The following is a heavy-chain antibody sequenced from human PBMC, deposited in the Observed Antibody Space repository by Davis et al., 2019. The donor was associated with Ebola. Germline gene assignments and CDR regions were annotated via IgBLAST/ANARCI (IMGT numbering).Heavy chain of an antibody. V-gene: IGHV1-18*01. CDR1: GYTFTSYG. CDR2: ISAYTGNT. D-gene: IGHD6-19*01. J-gene: IGHJ4*02. Sequence: ASVKVSCKASGYTFTSYGISWVRQAPGQGLEWMGWISAYTGNTNYAQKLQGRVTMTTDTSASTVYLDLTSLRSDDTAVFYCARASFGYNSGWYADYWGPGSLVTVSS. CDR3: ARASFGYNSGWYADY.